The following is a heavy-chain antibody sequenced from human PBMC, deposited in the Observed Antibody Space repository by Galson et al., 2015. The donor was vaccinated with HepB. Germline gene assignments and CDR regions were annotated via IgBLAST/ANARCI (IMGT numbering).Heavy chain of an antibody. Sequence: SLRLSCAASGFIFDDYTMHWVRQAPGKGLEWVSLISWDGGSTYYADSVKGRFTISRDNGKNSLYLQMNSLRNEDTALYYCAKEGGYSGYDPKGPLGYWGQGTLVTVSS. CDR2: ISWDGGST. CDR1: GFIFDDYT. D-gene: IGHD5-12*01. J-gene: IGHJ4*02. V-gene: IGHV3-43*01. CDR3: AKEGGYSGYDPKGPLGY.